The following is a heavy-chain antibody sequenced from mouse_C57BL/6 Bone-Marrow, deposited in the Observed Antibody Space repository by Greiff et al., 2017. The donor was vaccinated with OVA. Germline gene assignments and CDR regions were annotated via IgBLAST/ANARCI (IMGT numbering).Heavy chain of an antibody. CDR3: ARDYYFDY. CDR1: GFTFSDYY. D-gene: IGHD1-1*02. V-gene: IGHV5-12*01. CDR2: ISNGGGST. Sequence: DVMLVESGGGLVQPGGSLKLSCAASGFTFSDYYMYWVRQTPEKRLEWVAYISNGGGSTYYPDTVKGRFTISRDNAKNTLYLQMSRLKSEDTAMYYCARDYYFDYWGQGTTLTVSS. J-gene: IGHJ2*01.